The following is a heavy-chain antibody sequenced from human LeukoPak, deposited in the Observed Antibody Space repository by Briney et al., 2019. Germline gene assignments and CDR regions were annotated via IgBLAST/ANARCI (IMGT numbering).Heavy chain of an antibody. CDR2: IYYSGST. Sequence: SSETLSLTCTVSGGSISSSSYYWGWIRQPPGKGLEWIGSIYYSGSTYYNPSLKSRVTISVDTSKNQFSLKLSSVTAADTAVYYCARGALGTPAANYFDYWGQGTLVTVSS. D-gene: IGHD2-2*01. CDR1: GGSISSSSYY. V-gene: IGHV4-39*01. J-gene: IGHJ4*02. CDR3: ARGALGTPAANYFDY.